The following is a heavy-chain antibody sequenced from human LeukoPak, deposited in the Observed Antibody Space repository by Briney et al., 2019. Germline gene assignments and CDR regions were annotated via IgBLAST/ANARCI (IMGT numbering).Heavy chain of an antibody. J-gene: IGHJ4*02. CDR3: ARGGEDMITFGGVIVQYYFDY. V-gene: IGHV1-18*01. CDR1: GYTFTSYG. D-gene: IGHD3-16*02. Sequence: ASVKVSSKASGYTFTSYGISWVRQAPGQGLEWMGWISAYNGNTNYAQKLQGRVTMTTDTSTSTAYMELRSLRSADTAVYYCARGGEDMITFGGVIVQYYFDYWGQGTLVTVSS. CDR2: ISAYNGNT.